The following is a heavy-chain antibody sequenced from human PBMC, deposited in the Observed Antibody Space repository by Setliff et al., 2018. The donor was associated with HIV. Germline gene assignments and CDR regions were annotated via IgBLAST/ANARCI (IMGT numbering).Heavy chain of an antibody. CDR1: GYSISSGYY. D-gene: IGHD1-1*01. J-gene: IGHJ5*02. CDR2: IYHSGIT. CDR3: TRVQGRNNWPNWFDP. Sequence: SETLSLTCGVSGYSISSGYYWVWIRQPPGKGLEWIGNIYHSGITSYNPSLKSRVTISVDTSENQFSLDLSSVTAADTAIYYCTRVQGRNNWPNWFDPWGQGTLVTVSS. V-gene: IGHV4-38-2*01.